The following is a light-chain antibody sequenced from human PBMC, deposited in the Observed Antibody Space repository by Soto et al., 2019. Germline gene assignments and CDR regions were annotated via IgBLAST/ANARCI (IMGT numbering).Light chain of an antibody. CDR1: QDIRNS. Sequence: DIQMTQSPTSLSASVGDRVTITCRARQDIRNSVAWYQHKLGNAPKLLIYAASTLQSGVPSLFSGSGSGADFTLTINSLQPEDVATYSCQKYSSVPVFGPGTKVEIK. V-gene: IGKV1-27*01. CDR3: QKYSSVPV. CDR2: AAS. J-gene: IGKJ3*01.